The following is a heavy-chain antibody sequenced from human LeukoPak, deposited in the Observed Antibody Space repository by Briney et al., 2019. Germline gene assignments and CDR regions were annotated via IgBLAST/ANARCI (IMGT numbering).Heavy chain of an antibody. D-gene: IGHD1-26*01. V-gene: IGHV4-30-2*02. CDR1: GGSISSGSYY. J-gene: IGHJ3*02. CDR2: IYHSGST. CDR3: ARGGLGSYRLEPHAFDI. Sequence: TLSLTCTVSGGSISSGSYYWSWIRQPPGKGLEWIGYIYHSGSTYYNPSLKSRVTISVDRSKNKFSLKLSSVTAADRAVYYCARGGLGSYRLEPHAFDIRGQGTMVTVSS.